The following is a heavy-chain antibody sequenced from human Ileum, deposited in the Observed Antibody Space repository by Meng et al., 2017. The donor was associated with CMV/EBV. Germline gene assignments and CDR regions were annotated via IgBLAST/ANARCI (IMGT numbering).Heavy chain of an antibody. CDR3: ARGESRGYYYFDY. D-gene: IGHD3-22*01. CDR1: GDSISNYF. Sequence: QVHLQQSGPGLVRPSETLSPPCPVSGDSISNYFWSWIRQPAGKKLEWIGRISPSGNINYIPSLKGRVTMSLDTSNNQIFLNLTSVTAADTALYYCARGESRGYYYFDYWGQGILVTVSS. CDR2: ISPSGNI. J-gene: IGHJ4*02. V-gene: IGHV4-4*07.